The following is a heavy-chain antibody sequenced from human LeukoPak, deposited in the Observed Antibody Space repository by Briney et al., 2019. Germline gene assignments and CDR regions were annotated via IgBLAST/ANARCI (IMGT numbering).Heavy chain of an antibody. J-gene: IGHJ4*02. CDR1: GGTFSSYA. D-gene: IGHD3-10*01. V-gene: IGHV1-69*01. CDR2: IIPIFGTA. Sequence: GASVKVSCKASGGTFSSYAISWVRQAPGQGLEWMGGIIPIFGTANYAQKFQGRVTITADESTSTAYLELSSLRSEDTAVYYCARDTMVRGVIISPPCDYWGQGTLVTVSS. CDR3: ARDTMVRGVIISPPCDY.